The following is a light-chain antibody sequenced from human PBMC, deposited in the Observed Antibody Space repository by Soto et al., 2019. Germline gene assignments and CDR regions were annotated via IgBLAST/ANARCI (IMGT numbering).Light chain of an antibody. CDR1: SSDVGGYNY. CDR3: SSYTSSSAYVV. CDR2: DVI. V-gene: IGLV2-14*03. J-gene: IGLJ2*01. Sequence: QSALTQPASVSGSPGQSITISCTGTSSDVGGYNYVSWYQQHPGKAPKLMNYDVINRPSGVSKRFSGSKSGNSASLTIAGLQAEDEADYYGSSYTSSSAYVVFGGGTKVTVL.